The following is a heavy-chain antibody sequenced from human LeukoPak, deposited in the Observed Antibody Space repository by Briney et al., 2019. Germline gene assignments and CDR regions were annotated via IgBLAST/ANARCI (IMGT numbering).Heavy chain of an antibody. D-gene: IGHD2-21*01. CDR3: AKFLPTHIVVANYYFDY. CDR2: ISGSGGST. V-gene: IGHV3-23*01. CDR1: GFTFSSYA. J-gene: IGHJ4*02. Sequence: GGSLRLSCAASGFTFSSYAMSWVRQAPGKGLEWVSAISGSGGSTYYADSVKGRFAISRDNSKNTLYLQMNSLGAEDTAVYYCAKFLPTHIVVANYYFDYWGQGTLVTVSS.